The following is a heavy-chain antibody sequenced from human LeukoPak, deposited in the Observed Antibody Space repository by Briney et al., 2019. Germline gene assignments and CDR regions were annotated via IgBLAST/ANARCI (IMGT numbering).Heavy chain of an antibody. D-gene: IGHD3-22*01. CDR2: ISGSGGST. CDR1: GFTFSSYA. J-gene: IGHJ4*02. CDR3: AKGQYYYDSSGYCDY. V-gene: IGHV3-23*01. Sequence: GGSLRLSCAASGFTFSSYAMSWVRQAPGKGLEWVSAISGSGGSTYYADSVKGRFTISRDNSKNTLYLQMNSPRAEDTAVYYCAKGQYYYDSSGYCDYWGQGTLVTVSS.